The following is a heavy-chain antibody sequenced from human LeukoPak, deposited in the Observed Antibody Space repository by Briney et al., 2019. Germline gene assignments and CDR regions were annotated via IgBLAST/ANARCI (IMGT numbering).Heavy chain of an antibody. V-gene: IGHV4-39*01. CDR2: IYYSGST. CDR1: GGSISSSSYY. CDR3: ARGFRYCSGGSCYPGVNWFDP. Sequence: SETLSLTCTVSGGSISSSSYYWGWIRQPPGKGLEWIGSIYYSGSTYYNPSLKSRVTMSVDTSKNQFSLKLNSVTAADTAVYYCARGFRYCSGGSCYPGVNWFDPWGQGTLVTVSS. D-gene: IGHD2-15*01. J-gene: IGHJ5*02.